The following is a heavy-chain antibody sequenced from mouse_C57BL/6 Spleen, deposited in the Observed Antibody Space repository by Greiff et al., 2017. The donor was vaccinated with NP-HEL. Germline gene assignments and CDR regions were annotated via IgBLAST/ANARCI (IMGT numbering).Heavy chain of an antibody. CDR1: GYTFTSYW. Sequence: QVQLQQPGAELVMPGASVKLSCKASGYTFTSYWMHWVKQRPGQGLEWIGEIDPSDSYTNYNQKFKGKSTLTVDKSSSTAYMQLSSLTSEDSAVYYCARRDGGNYYAMDYWGQGTSVTVSS. V-gene: IGHV1-69*01. CDR3: ARRDGGNYYAMDY. CDR2: IDPSDSYT. J-gene: IGHJ4*01. D-gene: IGHD2-1*01.